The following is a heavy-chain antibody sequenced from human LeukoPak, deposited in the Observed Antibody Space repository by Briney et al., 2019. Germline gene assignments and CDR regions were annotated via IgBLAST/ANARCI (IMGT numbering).Heavy chain of an antibody. Sequence: SETLSLTCTVSGGSVTSYYWNWIRQPAGKGLEWVGRIYNTGSTWYNPSLKSRVSMSIDTSKNQFSLKLHSVTAADAAVYYCARDIGNYYDYIYHYYYDYWGQGTLVTVSS. CDR2: IYNTGST. J-gene: IGHJ4*02. D-gene: IGHD3-22*01. CDR3: ARDIGNYYDYIYHYYYDY. CDR1: GGSVTSYY. V-gene: IGHV4-4*07.